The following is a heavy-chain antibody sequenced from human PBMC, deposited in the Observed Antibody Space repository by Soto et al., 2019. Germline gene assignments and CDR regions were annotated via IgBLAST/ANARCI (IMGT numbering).Heavy chain of an antibody. Sequence: TGGSLRLSCTASGFTFGDYAMSWVRQAPGKGLEWVGFIRSKAYGGTTEYAASVKGRFTISRDDSKSIAYLQMNSLKTEDTAVYYCTGYSYGWGAFDIWGQGTMVTVSS. V-gene: IGHV3-49*04. CDR1: GFTFGDYA. CDR2: IRSKAYGGTT. CDR3: TGYSYGWGAFDI. D-gene: IGHD5-18*01. J-gene: IGHJ3*02.